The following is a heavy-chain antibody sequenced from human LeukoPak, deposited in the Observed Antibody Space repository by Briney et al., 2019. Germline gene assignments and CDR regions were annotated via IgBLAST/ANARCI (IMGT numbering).Heavy chain of an antibody. CDR2: INPSGGST. CDR1: GYTFTSYY. V-gene: IGHV1-46*01. D-gene: IGHD3-10*02. CDR3: ARDLFHGAFDI. Sequence: ASVKVSCKASGYTFTSYYMHWVRQAPGQGLKWMGIINPSGGSTSYAQKFQGGVTMTRDTSTSTVYMELSSLRSEDTAVYYCARDLFHGAFDIWGQGTMVTVSS. J-gene: IGHJ3*02.